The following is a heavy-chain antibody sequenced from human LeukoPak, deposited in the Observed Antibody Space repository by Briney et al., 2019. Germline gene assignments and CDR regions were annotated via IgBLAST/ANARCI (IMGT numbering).Heavy chain of an antibody. D-gene: IGHD2-2*01. CDR1: GFTFSSYA. J-gene: IGHJ4*02. Sequence: GGSLRLSCSASGFTFSSYAMHWVRQAPGKGLEYVSAISSNGGSTYYADSVKGRFTISRDNSKTTLYLQMSSLRAEDTAVYYCVLGYCSSTSCYVAGGFDYWGQGTLVTVSS. CDR3: VLGYCSSTSCYVAGGFDY. CDR2: ISSNGGST. V-gene: IGHV3-64D*09.